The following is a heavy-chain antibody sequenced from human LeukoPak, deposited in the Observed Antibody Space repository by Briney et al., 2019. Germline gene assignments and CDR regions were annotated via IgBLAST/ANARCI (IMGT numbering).Heavy chain of an antibody. CDR1: GGSISSDF. CDR3: ASQRRGSSGYSEYFQQ. CDR2: IYTSGST. Sequence: SAPLSLTCLASGGSISSDFWSWIRQPPGRELERLGYIYTSGSTNYNPSLKSRVAISLDTSKNQFSLKLSSVSAADTAVYYCASQRRGSSGYSEYFQQWGQGTLVTVSS. V-gene: IGHV4-4*09. J-gene: IGHJ1*01. D-gene: IGHD3-22*01.